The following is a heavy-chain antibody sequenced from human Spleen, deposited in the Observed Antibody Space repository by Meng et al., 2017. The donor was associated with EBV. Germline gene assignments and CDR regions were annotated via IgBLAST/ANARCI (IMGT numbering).Heavy chain of an antibody. Sequence: GPGMVRRRGHLSLTGPGPGTSIAGVPLSWAFAGQTPSRCRVRFGHIFYGGGTFYSPSLKSRVTISVATSNIQFSLHLTSVTAADTAIYYCARQKRDCGGGYCFWSWFGPWGQGTLVTVSS. CDR3: ARQKRDCGGGYCFWSWFGP. D-gene: IGHD2-21*01. V-gene: IGHV4-39*07. CDR2: IFYGGGT. J-gene: IGHJ5*02. CDR1: GTSIAGVPLS.